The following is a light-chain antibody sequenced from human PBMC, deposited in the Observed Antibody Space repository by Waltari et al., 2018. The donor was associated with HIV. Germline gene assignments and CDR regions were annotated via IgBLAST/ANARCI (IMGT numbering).Light chain of an antibody. J-gene: IGKJ2*01. CDR1: QSIGND. V-gene: IGKV1-17*01. CDR2: SAS. CDR3: LQHNSYPYT. Sequence: DIQMTQSPSSLSASVGDRATTTCPARQSIGNDLGWNKQIPGNPPTRLINSASSLQSGVPSRFSGSGSGTEFTLTISSLQPEDFATYYCLQHNSYPYTFGQGTKLEIK.